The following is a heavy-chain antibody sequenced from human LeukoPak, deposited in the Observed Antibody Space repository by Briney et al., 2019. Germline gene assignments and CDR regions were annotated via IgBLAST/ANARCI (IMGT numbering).Heavy chain of an antibody. D-gene: IGHD3-3*01. J-gene: IGHJ4*02. CDR2: IRYDGSNK. Sequence: GRSLRLSCAASGFTFSSYGMHWVRQAPGKGLEWVAFIRYDGSNKYYADSVKGRFTISRDNSKNTLYLQMNSLRAEDTAVYYCAKGRAVRRFLEWLLLSYWGQGTLVTVSS. CDR1: GFTFSSYG. V-gene: IGHV3-30*02. CDR3: AKGRAVRRFLEWLLLSY.